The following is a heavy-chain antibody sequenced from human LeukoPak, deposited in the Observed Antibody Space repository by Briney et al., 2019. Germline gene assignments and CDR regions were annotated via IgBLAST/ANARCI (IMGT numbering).Heavy chain of an antibody. J-gene: IGHJ1*01. CDR3: TRNTAGARYFQR. D-gene: IGHD5-18*01. Sequence: GASVKVSCEASGSTFTSYDINWVRQATGQGLEWMGWMNPNSGHTGYAQKFQGRVTMTRNTSVSTAYMELSSLTSEGTAVYYCTRNTAGARYFQRWGQGTLVTVSS. V-gene: IGHV1-8*01. CDR1: GSTFTSYD. CDR2: MNPNSGHT.